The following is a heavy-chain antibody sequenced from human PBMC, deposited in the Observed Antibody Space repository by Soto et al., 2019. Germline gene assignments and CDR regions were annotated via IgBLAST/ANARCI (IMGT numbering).Heavy chain of an antibody. CDR3: ARDFSYFSSNSCQKGGAFDI. CDR2: IWYDASNK. Sequence: QVQLVESGGGVVQPGRSLRLSCAASGFTFSSYGMHWVRQAPGKGLEWVAVIWYDASNKYYADSVKGRFTISRHNSKNTLYLQMNSLRAEDTAVYYCARDFSYFSSNSCQKGGAFDIWGQGTMVTVS. CDR1: GFTFSSYG. J-gene: IGHJ3*02. D-gene: IGHD2-2*01. V-gene: IGHV3-33*01.